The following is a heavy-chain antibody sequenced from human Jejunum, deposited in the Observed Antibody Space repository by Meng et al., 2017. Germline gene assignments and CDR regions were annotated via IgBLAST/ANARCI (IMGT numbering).Heavy chain of an antibody. D-gene: IGHD1-1*01. J-gene: IGHJ2*01. CDR1: GASMSSGNYY. Sequence: QMHLQESGPGLVKPSQTRSLTCTVSGASMSSGNYYWTWIRQYPGKGLEWIGYIYYSGSTYYNPSPQSLVTISIDMSENQFSLKLTSVTAADTAVYYCARVNWTSSYWYFDLWGRGTLVTVSS. CDR3: ARVNWTSSYWYFDL. CDR2: IYYSGST. V-gene: IGHV4-31*01.